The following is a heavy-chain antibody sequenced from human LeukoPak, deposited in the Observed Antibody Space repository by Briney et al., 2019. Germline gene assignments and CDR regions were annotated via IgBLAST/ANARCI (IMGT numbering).Heavy chain of an antibody. Sequence: PGGSLRLSCAASGFTFSSYAMSWVRQAPGKGLEWVSAISFSGSSTYYADSVKGRFTISRDNSQNTLYLQMNSLRAEDTAVYYCAKDSLGLVGVEPATDWFDPWGQGTLVTVSS. V-gene: IGHV3-23*01. CDR2: ISFSGSST. CDR3: AKDSLGLVGVEPATDWFDP. J-gene: IGHJ5*02. CDR1: GFTFSSYA. D-gene: IGHD2-15*01.